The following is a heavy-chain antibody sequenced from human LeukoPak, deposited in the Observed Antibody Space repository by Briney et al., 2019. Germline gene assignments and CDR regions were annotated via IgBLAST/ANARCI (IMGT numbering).Heavy chain of an antibody. CDR2: INPKSGDT. CDR3: ARDLTSTPYWELDY. D-gene: IGHD2-8*02. CDR1: GYTLIDYF. Sequence: SVKVSCKASGYTLIDYFIHWVRQAPGQGLEWMGRINPKSGDTEYVQKFQGRVTMTRDTSISTLYMELTRLTSDDTAVYFCARDLTSTPYWELDYWGQGTLVTVSS. J-gene: IGHJ4*02. V-gene: IGHV1-2*02.